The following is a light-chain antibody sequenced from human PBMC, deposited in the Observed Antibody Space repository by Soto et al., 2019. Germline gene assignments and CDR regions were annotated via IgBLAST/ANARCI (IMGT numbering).Light chain of an antibody. V-gene: IGKV3-11*01. J-gene: IGKJ2*01. CDR3: QQRSSYT. Sequence: EIVLTQSPATLSLSPGERATLSCRASQSVSSYLAWYQQKPGQAPRLLIYDASNRATGIPARSSGSGSGTDFTLTISSLEPEDFAVYYCQQRSSYTFGQGTKLEIK. CDR1: QSVSSY. CDR2: DAS.